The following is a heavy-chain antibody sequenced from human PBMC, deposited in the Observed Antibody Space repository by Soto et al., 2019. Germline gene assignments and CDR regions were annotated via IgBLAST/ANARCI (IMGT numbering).Heavy chain of an antibody. V-gene: IGHV6-1*01. Sequence: QTLSLTCAISGDSVSSNSAAWNWIRQSPSRGLEWLGGTYYRSKWYNDYAVSVKSRITINPDTSKNQFSLQLNSVTPEDTAVYYCARAERLVYAEGLDYWGQGTLVTVSS. CDR3: ARAERLVYAEGLDY. CDR1: GDSVSSNSAA. CDR2: TYYRSKWYN. J-gene: IGHJ4*02. D-gene: IGHD2-8*01.